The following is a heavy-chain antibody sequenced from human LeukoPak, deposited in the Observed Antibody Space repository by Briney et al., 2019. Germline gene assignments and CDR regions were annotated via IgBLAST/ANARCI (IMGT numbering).Heavy chain of an antibody. Sequence: PSETLSLTCSVSGGSISTYYWSWIRQPPGKGLEWIGYVYYSGSTNYHPSLKSRVTISLDTSKNQFSLNLRSVTAADTAAYYCASTDRNGGAFDIWGQGTVVTVSS. J-gene: IGHJ3*02. D-gene: IGHD2-8*01. CDR1: GGSISTYY. CDR2: VYYSGST. V-gene: IGHV4-59*08. CDR3: ASTDRNGGAFDI.